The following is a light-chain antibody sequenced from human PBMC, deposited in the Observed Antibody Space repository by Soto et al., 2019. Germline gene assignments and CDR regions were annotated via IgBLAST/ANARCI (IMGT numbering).Light chain of an antibody. Sequence: EIVLTHSPATLSLFPGEKATLPGRPSRGFSSSLAWYQQKPGQAPRLLIYDASNRATGIPARFSGSGSGTDFTLTISSLEPEDFAVYYCQQRSNWPPYTFGQGTKLEIK. V-gene: IGKV3-11*01. J-gene: IGKJ2*01. CDR2: DAS. CDR1: RGFSSS. CDR3: QQRSNWPPYT.